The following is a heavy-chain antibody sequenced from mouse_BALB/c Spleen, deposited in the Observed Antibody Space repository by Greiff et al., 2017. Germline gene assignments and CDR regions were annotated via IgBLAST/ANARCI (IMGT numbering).Heavy chain of an antibody. Sequence: DVQLVESGGGLVKPGGSLKLSCAASGFTFSSYAMSWVRQSPEKRLEWVAEISSGGSYTYYPDTVTGRFTISRDNAKNTLYLEMSSLRSEDTAMYYCARRGTGFAYWGQGTLVTVSA. CDR2: ISSGGSYT. J-gene: IGHJ3*01. V-gene: IGHV5-9-4*01. D-gene: IGHD2-14*01. CDR3: ARRGTGFAY. CDR1: GFTFSSYA.